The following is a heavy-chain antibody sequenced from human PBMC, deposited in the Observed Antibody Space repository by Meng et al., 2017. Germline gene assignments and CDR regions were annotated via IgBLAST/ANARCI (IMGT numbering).Heavy chain of an antibody. CDR3: ARGGGYITMVRGVIITADYFDY. J-gene: IGHJ4*02. CDR1: GGSSSGYY. V-gene: IGHV4-34*01. Sequence: SETLSLTCAVYGGSSSGYYWSWIRQPPGKGLEWIGEINHSGSTNYNPSLKSRVTISVDTSKNQFSLKLSSVTAADTAVYYCARGGGYITMVRGVIITADYFDYWGQGTRVTVSS. D-gene: IGHD3-10*01. CDR2: INHSGST.